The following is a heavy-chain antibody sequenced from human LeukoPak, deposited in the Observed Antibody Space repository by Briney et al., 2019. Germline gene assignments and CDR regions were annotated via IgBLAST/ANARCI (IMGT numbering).Heavy chain of an antibody. CDR1: GFNFTRAW. J-gene: IGHJ4*02. CDR3: TTIPYPDY. CDR2: IKSKTEGETR. Sequence: GGSLRLSCAGSGFNFTRAWMNWVRQAPGKGLEWVGRIKSKTEGETREYAASVQGRFVISRDDPKQTHYLQMNNMKTDDTAIYYCTTIPYPDYWGQGTLVTVSS. V-gene: IGHV3-15*05.